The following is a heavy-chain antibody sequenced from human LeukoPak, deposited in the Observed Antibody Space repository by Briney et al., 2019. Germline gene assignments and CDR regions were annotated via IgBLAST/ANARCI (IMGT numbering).Heavy chain of an antibody. V-gene: IGHV4-34*01. CDR2: INHSGST. Sequence: SETLSLTCAVYGGSFGGYYWSWIRQPPGKGLEWIGEINHSGSTNYNPSLKSRVTISVDTSKNQFSLKLSSVTAADTAVYYCARGRRQWELSDFGKAFDIWGQGTMVTVSS. D-gene: IGHD1-26*01. CDR1: GGSFGGYY. CDR3: ARGRRQWELSDFGKAFDI. J-gene: IGHJ3*02.